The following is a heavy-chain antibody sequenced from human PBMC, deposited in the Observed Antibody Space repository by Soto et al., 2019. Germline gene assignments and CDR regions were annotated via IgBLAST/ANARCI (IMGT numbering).Heavy chain of an antibody. V-gene: IGHV3-7*03. CDR2: IKQDGSEK. CDR3: AGWVRYSGGGGDAFDI. J-gene: IGHJ3*02. Sequence: EVQLVESGGGLVQPGGSLRLSCAASGFTFSSYWMSWVRQAPGKGLEWVANIKQDGSEKYSVDSVKGRFTISRDNAKNSLYRQMNRRRAEETAGYYCAGWVRYSGGGGDAFDIWGQGTMVTVSS. CDR1: GFTFSSYW. D-gene: IGHD2-21*01.